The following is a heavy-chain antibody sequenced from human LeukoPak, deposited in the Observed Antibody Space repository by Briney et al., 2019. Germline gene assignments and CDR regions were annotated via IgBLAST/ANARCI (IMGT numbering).Heavy chain of an antibody. CDR3: AKDSAKKYDDY. CDR2: ISGSDGST. J-gene: IGHJ4*02. CDR1: GFTFSTYW. Sequence: PGGSLRLSCAASGFTFSTYWMSWVRQAPGKGLEWVSGISGSDGSTNYADSVKGRLTISRENSKNTLYLQMNSLRAEDTAVYYCAKDSAKKYDDYWGQGTLVTVSS. D-gene: IGHD2/OR15-2a*01. V-gene: IGHV3-23*01.